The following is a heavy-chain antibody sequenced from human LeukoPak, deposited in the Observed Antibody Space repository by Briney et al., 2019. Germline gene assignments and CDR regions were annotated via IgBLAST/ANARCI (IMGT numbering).Heavy chain of an antibody. V-gene: IGHV5-51*01. CDR3: ARAGDLAARYFDY. CDR1: GYSFTSYW. Sequence: GESLKISCKGSGYSFTSYWIGWVRQMPGKGLEWIGIIYPGDSDTRYSPSFQGQVTISADKSISTAYLQWSSLKASDTAMYYCARAGDLAARYFDYWGQGSLVTVSS. J-gene: IGHJ4*02. CDR2: IYPGDSDT. D-gene: IGHD6-6*01.